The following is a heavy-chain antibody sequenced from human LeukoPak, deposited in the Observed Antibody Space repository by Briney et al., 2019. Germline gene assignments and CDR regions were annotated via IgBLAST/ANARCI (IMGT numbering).Heavy chain of an antibody. V-gene: IGHV4-38-2*02. CDR3: ARHLTGRYWFDP. CDR1: GYSISSGYY. CDR2: IYHSGST. J-gene: IGHJ5*02. Sequence: PSETLSLTCTVSGYSISSGYYWGWIRQPPGKGLEWIGSIYHSGSTYYNPSLKSRVTISVDTSKNQFSLKLSSVTAADTAVYYCARHLTGRYWFDPWGQGTLVTVSS. D-gene: IGHD3-10*01.